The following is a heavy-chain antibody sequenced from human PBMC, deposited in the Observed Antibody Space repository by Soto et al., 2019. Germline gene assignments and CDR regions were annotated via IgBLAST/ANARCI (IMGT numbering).Heavy chain of an antibody. CDR3: ALSIAADHYGMGV. J-gene: IGHJ6*02. Sequence: EVQLVESGGGLVKPGGSLRLSCAASGFTFSSYSMNWVRQAPGKGLEWVSSISSSSSYIYYADSVKGRFTISRDNAKNSLYLQMNSLRAEDTAVYYCALSIAADHYGMGVWGQGTTVTVSS. CDR2: ISSSSSYI. D-gene: IGHD6-13*01. V-gene: IGHV3-21*01. CDR1: GFTFSSYS.